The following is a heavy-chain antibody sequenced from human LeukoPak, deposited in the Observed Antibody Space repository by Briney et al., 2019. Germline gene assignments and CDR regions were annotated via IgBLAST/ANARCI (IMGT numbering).Heavy chain of an antibody. CDR2: ISSSSIYI. D-gene: IGHD2-15*01. V-gene: IGHV3-21*01. CDR3: ARDSHGYSSGGTGFDY. CDR1: GFTFSGYN. J-gene: IGHJ4*02. Sequence: PGGSLRLSCAASGFTFSGYNMNWVRQAPGKGLEWVSSISSSSIYIYYADSVKGRFTISRDNAKNSLYLQMNSLRAEDTAVYYCARDSHGYSSGGTGFDYWGQGTLVTVSS.